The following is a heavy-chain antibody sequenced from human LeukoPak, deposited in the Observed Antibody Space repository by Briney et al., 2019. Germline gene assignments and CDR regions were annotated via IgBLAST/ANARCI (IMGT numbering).Heavy chain of an antibody. D-gene: IGHD2-8*02. J-gene: IGHJ5*02. CDR1: GGSIISSSYN. Sequence: PSETLSLTCTVSGGSIISSSYNWGWIRQPPGKGLEWIGTIYYTGTTYYNPSLKSRVTLSVDTSKNQFSLNVNSVTAADTAVYYCARQPTGFPNWFDPWGQGTRVTVSS. CDR2: IYYTGTT. V-gene: IGHV4-39*01. CDR3: ARQPTGFPNWFDP.